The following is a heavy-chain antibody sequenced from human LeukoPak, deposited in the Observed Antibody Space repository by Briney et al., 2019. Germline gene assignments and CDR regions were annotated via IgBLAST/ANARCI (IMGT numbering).Heavy chain of an antibody. J-gene: IGHJ5*02. CDR2: IYTSGST. V-gene: IGHV4-61*02. CDR3: ARDHHDYYGSGSSHFDP. D-gene: IGHD3-10*01. Sequence: SETLSLTCTVSGGSISSGSYYWSWVRQPAGKGLEWIGRIYTSGSTNYNPSLKSRVTISVDTSKNQFSLRLSSVTAADTAVYYCARDHHDYYGSGSSHFDPWGQGTLVTVSS. CDR1: GGSISSGSYY.